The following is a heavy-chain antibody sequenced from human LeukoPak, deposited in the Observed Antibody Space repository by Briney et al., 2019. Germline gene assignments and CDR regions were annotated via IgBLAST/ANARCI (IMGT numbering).Heavy chain of an antibody. V-gene: IGHV1-2*02. D-gene: IGHD7-27*01. CDR2: INPNSGGT. CDR1: GYTFTSYG. J-gene: IGHJ4*02. CDR3: ARDRDWGQDY. Sequence: GASVKVSCKASGYTFTSYGISWVRQAPGQGLEWMGWINPNSGGTNYAQKFQGRVTMTRDTSISTAYMELSRLISDDTAVYYCARDRDWGQDYWGQGTLVTVSS.